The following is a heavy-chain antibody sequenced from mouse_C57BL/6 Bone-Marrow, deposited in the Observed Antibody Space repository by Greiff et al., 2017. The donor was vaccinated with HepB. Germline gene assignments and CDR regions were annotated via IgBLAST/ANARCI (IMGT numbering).Heavy chain of an antibody. J-gene: IGHJ3*01. Sequence: QVQLQQPGTELVKPGASVKLSCKASGYTFTSYWMHWVKQRPGQGLEWIGNINPSNGGTNYNEKFKSKATLTVDKSSSTAYMQLSSLTSEDSAVYYGARSGYYGSRWFAYWGQGTLVTVSA. CDR3: ARSGYYGSRWFAY. CDR2: INPSNGGT. V-gene: IGHV1-53*01. CDR1: GYTFTSYW. D-gene: IGHD1-1*01.